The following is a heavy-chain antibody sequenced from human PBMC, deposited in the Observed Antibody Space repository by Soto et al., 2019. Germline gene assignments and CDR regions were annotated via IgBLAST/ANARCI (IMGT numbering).Heavy chain of an antibody. CDR2: ISDDGSNK. J-gene: IGHJ6*02. D-gene: IGHD2-2*01. Sequence: QVQLVESGGGVVQPGRSLRLSCAVSGFIFSNYGMHWVRQAPGKGLEWVAVISDDGSNKYYADSVKGRFAISSDSHKNTLYLQMNSLRGEDTAVYYCARPRQPYYYYLGMDVWGQGTTVTVSS. CDR1: GFIFSNYG. CDR3: ARPRQPYYYYLGMDV. V-gene: IGHV3-30*03.